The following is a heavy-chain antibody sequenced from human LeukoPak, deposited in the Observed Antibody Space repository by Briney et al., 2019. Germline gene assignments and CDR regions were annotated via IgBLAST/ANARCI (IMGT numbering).Heavy chain of an antibody. J-gene: IGHJ4*02. CDR1: GNSFGDYY. D-gene: IGHD2-15*01. CDR2: IYYSGST. CDR3: ARDRLGYCSGGSCRTNYFDY. Sequence: SETLSLTCTVSGNSFGDYYWSWIRQPPGKGLEWIGYIYYSGSTNYNPSLKSRVTISVDTSKNQFSLKLSSVTAADTAVYYCARDRLGYCSGGSCRTNYFDYWGQGTLVTVSS. V-gene: IGHV4-59*01.